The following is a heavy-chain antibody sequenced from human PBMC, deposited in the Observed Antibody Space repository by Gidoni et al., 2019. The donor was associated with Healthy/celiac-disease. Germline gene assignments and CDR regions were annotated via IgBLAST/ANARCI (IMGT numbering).Heavy chain of an antibody. J-gene: IGHJ4*02. CDR2: IIPSFGTA. CDR3: ARSGVGATFDY. D-gene: IGHD1-26*01. CDR1: GGTFSSYA. V-gene: IGHV1-69*01. Sequence: QLVQSGAAVKKPWSSVKVSCKASGGTFSSYAISWVRQAPGQGLEWMGGIIPSFGTANHAQKVQGRVTITADESTSTAYMELSSLRSEDTAVYYWARSGVGATFDYWGQGTLVTVSS.